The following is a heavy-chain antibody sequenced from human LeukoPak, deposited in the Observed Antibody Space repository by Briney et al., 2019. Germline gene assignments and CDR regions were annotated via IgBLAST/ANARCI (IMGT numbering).Heavy chain of an antibody. Sequence: PGGSLRLSCAASGFIFSSYAMNWVRQAPGKGLEWVSGISGSGGSTYYADSVKGRFTISRDNSKNTLYLQMNSLRAEDTAVYYCAKELRYFDWLIDYWGQGTLVTVSS. CDR2: ISGSGGST. CDR1: GFIFSSYA. J-gene: IGHJ4*02. V-gene: IGHV3-23*01. CDR3: AKELRYFDWLIDY. D-gene: IGHD3-9*01.